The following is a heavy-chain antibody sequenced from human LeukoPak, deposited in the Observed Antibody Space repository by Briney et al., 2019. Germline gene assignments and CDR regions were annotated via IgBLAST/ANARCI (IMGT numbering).Heavy chain of an antibody. Sequence: SETLSLTCAVYGGSFSGYYWTWIRQPPGQGLEWIGEINRGGTTNYSPSLKSRVTISVDTSKNQFSLNLNSVTAADTAVYYCAREVATSYYDSGAYYRQTEAFYFWGQGKMVTVSS. CDR3: AREVATSYYDSGAYYRQTEAFYF. CDR2: INRGGTT. V-gene: IGHV4-34*01. CDR1: GGSFSGYY. J-gene: IGHJ3*01. D-gene: IGHD3-22*01.